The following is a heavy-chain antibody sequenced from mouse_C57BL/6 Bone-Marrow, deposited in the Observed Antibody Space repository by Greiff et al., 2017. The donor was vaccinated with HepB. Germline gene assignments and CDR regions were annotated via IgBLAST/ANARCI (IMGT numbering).Heavy chain of an antibody. J-gene: IGHJ2*01. D-gene: IGHD2-3*01. V-gene: IGHV5-17*01. CDR2: ISRGSSTI. CDR3: ARTDGYYDFDY. CDR1: GFTFSDYG. Sequence: EVQRVESGGGLVKPGGSLKLSCAASGFTFSDYGMHWVSQAPEKGLEWVAYISRGSSTIYYADTVKGRVTISRDNAKNTLFLQLTSLRSEDTALYYCARTDGYYDFDYWGQGTTLTVSS.